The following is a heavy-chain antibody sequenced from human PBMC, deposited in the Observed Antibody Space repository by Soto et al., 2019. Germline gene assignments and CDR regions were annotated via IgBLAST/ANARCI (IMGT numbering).Heavy chain of an antibody. D-gene: IGHD2-15*01. Sequence: SETLSLTCTVSGGSISSYYWSWIRQPPGKGLEWIGYIYYSGSTNYNPSLKSRVTISVDTSKNQSSLKLSSVTAADTAVYYCARHGRCSGGRFVDYWGQGTLVTVSS. CDR2: IYYSGST. CDR3: ARHGRCSGGRFVDY. V-gene: IGHV4-59*08. CDR1: GGSISSYY. J-gene: IGHJ4*02.